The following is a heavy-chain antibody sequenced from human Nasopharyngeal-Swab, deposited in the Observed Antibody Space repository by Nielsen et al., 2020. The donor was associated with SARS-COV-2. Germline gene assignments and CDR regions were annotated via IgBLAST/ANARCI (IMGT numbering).Heavy chain of an antibody. CDR2: INTNTGNP. CDR1: GYTFTSYA. J-gene: IGHJ6*03. CDR3: ARDYIVVVPAAIINYYYYYYMDV. V-gene: IGHV7-4-1*02. Sequence: ASVKVSCKASGYTFTSYAMNWVRQAPGQGLEWMGWINTNTGNPTYAQGFTGRFVFSLDTSVSTAYLQISSLKAEDTAVYYFARDYIVVVPAAIINYYYYYYMDVWGKGTTVTVSS. D-gene: IGHD2-2*01.